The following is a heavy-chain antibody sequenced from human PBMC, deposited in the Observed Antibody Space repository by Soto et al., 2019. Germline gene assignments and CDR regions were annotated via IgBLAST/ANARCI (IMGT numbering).Heavy chain of an antibody. D-gene: IGHD3-3*01. V-gene: IGHV3-30-3*01. CDR3: ARETYYDFWSGPYFGMDV. CDR1: GFTFSSYA. CDR2: ISDDGSNK. J-gene: IGHJ6*02. Sequence: QVQLVESGGGVVQPGRSLRLSCAASGFTFSSYAMHWVRLAPGKGLEWVAVISDDGSNKYYADSVKGRFTISRDNSKNTLYLQMNSLRAEDTAVYYCARETYYDFWSGPYFGMDVWGQGTTVTVSS.